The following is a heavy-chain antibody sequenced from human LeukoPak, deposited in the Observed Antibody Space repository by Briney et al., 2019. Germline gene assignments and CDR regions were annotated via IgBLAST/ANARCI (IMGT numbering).Heavy chain of an antibody. Sequence: TLSLTCTVSGGSISSGSYYWSWILQPAGKGLEWIGRIYTSGSTNYNPSLKSRVTISVDTSKNQFSLKLSSVTAADTAVHYCARIFAAPYWFDPWGQGTLVTVSS. V-gene: IGHV4-61*02. J-gene: IGHJ5*02. CDR2: IYTSGST. D-gene: IGHD3-9*01. CDR3: ARIFAAPYWFDP. CDR1: GGSISSGSYY.